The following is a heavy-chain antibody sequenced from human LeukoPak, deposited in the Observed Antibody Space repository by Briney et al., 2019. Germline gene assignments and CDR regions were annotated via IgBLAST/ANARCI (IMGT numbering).Heavy chain of an antibody. J-gene: IGHJ4*02. Sequence: QTGGSLRLSCAASGFTFSTNSMNWVRQAPGKGLEWVSYISSTGGTIYYADSMKGRFTISRDNAKNSLYLQMNSLRVEDTAVYYCAKVPVDTIFRSDYWGQGTLVTVSS. D-gene: IGHD3-3*01. V-gene: IGHV3-48*04. CDR1: GFTFSTNS. CDR3: AKVPVDTIFRSDY. CDR2: ISSTGGTI.